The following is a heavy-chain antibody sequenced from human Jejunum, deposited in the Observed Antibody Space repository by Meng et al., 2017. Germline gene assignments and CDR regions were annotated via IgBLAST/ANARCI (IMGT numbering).Heavy chain of an antibody. V-gene: IGHV4-61*01. CDR1: GGSANSGSYY. CDR3: ARGHFDKYFDS. D-gene: IGHD3-22*01. CDR2: MYFSGST. Sequence: QVQLQESGPGLVRPSETLPLTCTISGGSANSGSYYWSWIRQPPGKGLEWIGYMYFSGSTNYNASLKSRVTISVDTSKKQFSLKLTSVTAADTAVYYCARGHFDKYFDSWGQGTLVTVSS. J-gene: IGHJ4*02.